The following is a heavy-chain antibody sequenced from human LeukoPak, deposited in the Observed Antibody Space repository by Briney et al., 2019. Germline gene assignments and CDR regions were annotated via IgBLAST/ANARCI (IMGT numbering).Heavy chain of an antibody. CDR3: ARMGYSSSGYYYYGMDV. Sequence: GRSLRLSRAASGFTFSTYAMHWARQAPGKGLEWVAVISSDGSNKYYADSVKGRFTISRDNSKNTLYLQMNRLRAEDTAVYYCARMGYSSSGYYYYGMDVWGQGTTVTVSS. V-gene: IGHV3-30-3*01. D-gene: IGHD6-6*01. CDR2: ISSDGSNK. CDR1: GFTFSTYA. J-gene: IGHJ6*02.